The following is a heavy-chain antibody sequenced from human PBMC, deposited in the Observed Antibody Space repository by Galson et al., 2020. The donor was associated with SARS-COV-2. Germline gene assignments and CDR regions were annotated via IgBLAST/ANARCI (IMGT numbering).Heavy chain of an antibody. D-gene: IGHD6-19*01. Sequence: SQASETLSLTCAVYGGSFNGYYWTWIRQPPGKGLEWIGEINHSGSTNYKLSLKSRVSMSVDTSKNQFSLELSSVTAADTAVYYCARGRNQWLAGGDYWGQGTTVTVSS. J-gene: IGHJ4*03. CDR1: GGSFNGYY. CDR2: INHSGST. CDR3: ARGRNQWLAGGDY. V-gene: IGHV4-34*01.